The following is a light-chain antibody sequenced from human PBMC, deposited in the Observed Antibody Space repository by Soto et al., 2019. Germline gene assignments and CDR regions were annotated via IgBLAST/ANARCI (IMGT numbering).Light chain of an antibody. V-gene: IGKV3-20*01. J-gene: IGKJ1*01. Sequence: EIVLTQSPGTLSLSPGERATLSCRASQSVSVNYLAWYQQKPGQAPRLLIYGASTRATGIPDRFSGSGSGTDFTLTISRLEPEDSAVYYCQQYGSSPTWTFGQGTKVDIK. CDR1: QSVSVNY. CDR2: GAS. CDR3: QQYGSSPTWT.